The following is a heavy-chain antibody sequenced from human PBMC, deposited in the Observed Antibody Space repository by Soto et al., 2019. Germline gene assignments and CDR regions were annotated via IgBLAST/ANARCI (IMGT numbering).Heavy chain of an antibody. CDR1: GFTFSSYG. CDR2: IWYDGSNR. J-gene: IGHJ3*02. V-gene: IGHV3-33*07. Sequence: PGGSLRLSCVASGFTFSSYGMYWIRQAPGKGLEWVAVIWYDGSNRNYVDSVKDRLTISRDNSKNTLYLQMNSLRVEDTAVYYCARPLHSAMAVDALDIWGQGTMVTVSS. CDR3: ARPLHSAMAVDALDI. D-gene: IGHD5-18*01.